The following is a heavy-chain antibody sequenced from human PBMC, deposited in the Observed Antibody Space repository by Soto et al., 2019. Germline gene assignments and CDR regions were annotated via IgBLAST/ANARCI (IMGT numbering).Heavy chain of an antibody. CDR1: GGSISSSSYY. CDR2: IYYSGST. CDR3: ARHTGIAARLSDPYFDY. V-gene: IGHV4-39*01. J-gene: IGHJ4*02. Sequence: SETLSLTCTVSGGSISSSSYYWGWIRQPPGKGLEWIGSIYYSGSTYYNPSLKSRVTISVDTSKNQFSLKLSSVTAADTAVYYCARHTGIAARLSDPYFDYWGQGTLVTVSS. D-gene: IGHD6-6*01.